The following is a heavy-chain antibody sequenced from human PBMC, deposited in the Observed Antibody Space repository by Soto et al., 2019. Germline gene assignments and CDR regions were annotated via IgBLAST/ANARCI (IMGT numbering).Heavy chain of an antibody. CDR3: AKLNRYQLLYNWFDP. CDR1: GGSFSGYY. D-gene: IGHD2-2*01. CDR2: INHSGST. Sequence: SETLSLTCAVYGGSFSGYYWSWIRQPPGKGLEWIGEINHSGSTNYNPSLKSRVTISVDTSKNQFSLKLSSVTAADTAVYYCAKLNRYQLLYNWFDPWGQGTLVTVSS. J-gene: IGHJ5*02. V-gene: IGHV4-34*01.